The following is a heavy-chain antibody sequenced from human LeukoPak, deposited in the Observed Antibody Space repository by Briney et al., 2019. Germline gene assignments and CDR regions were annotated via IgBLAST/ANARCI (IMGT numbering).Heavy chain of an antibody. V-gene: IGHV2-5*02. J-gene: IGHJ2*01. CDR3: ARTRNYISGRYFDL. CDR1: GFSLSTSGVG. Sequence: SGPTLAKPTQTLTLTCTSSGFSLSTSGVGVGWIRQPPGKALEWLALIYWDDDKFYSPSLRSRLSITKDTSKNQVVLAMTNVDPVDTATYYCARTRNYISGRYFDLWGRGTLVTVSS. D-gene: IGHD3-22*01. CDR2: IYWDDDK.